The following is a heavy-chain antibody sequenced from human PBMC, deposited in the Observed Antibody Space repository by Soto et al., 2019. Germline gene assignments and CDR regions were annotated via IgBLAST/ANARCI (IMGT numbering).Heavy chain of an antibody. CDR2: INHSGST. CDR1: GGSFSGYY. Sequence: QVQLQQWGAGLLKPSETLSLTCAVYGGSFSGYYWSWIRQPPGKGLEWIGEINHSGSTNYNPSLKSRVTISVDTSKNQFSLKLSSVTAADTAVYYCARGPRLSSTSSHCYYYMDVWGKGTTVTVSS. CDR3: ARGPRLSSTSSHCYYYMDV. V-gene: IGHV4-34*01. J-gene: IGHJ6*03. D-gene: IGHD2-2*01.